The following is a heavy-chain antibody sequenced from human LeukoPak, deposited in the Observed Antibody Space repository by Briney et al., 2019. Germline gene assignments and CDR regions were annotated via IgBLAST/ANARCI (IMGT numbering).Heavy chain of an antibody. CDR3: ARASGMDV. CDR2: ISYDGSNK. V-gene: IGHV3-30*19. Sequence: PGRSLRLSCAASGFTFSSYGMHWVRQAPGKGLEWVAVISYDGSNKYYADSVKGRFTISRDNSKNTLYLQMNNLRAEDTAVYYCARASGMDVWGQGTTVTVSS. J-gene: IGHJ6*02. CDR1: GFTFSSYG.